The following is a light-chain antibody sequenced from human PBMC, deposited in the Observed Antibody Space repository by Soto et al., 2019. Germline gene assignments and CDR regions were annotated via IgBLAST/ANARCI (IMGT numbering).Light chain of an antibody. CDR3: SSYANSSPVV. CDR1: NSDVGDYTY. J-gene: IGLJ2*01. V-gene: IGLV2-14*01. Sequence: QSALTQPASVSGSPGQSITISCIGTNSDVGDYTYVSWYQQHPGKAPQLILYDVSYRPSGVPNRFSGSKSVNTASLTISGLEAEDDDDYYCSSYANSSPVVFGGGTKLTVL. CDR2: DVS.